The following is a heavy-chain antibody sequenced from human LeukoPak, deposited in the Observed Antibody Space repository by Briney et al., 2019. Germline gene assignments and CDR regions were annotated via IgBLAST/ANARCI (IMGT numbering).Heavy chain of an antibody. CDR3: AKSPMIVVATGHYFDY. V-gene: IGHV3-23*01. CDR2: ISGSGGST. Sequence: PGGSLRLSCGASGFTFDTYWMSWVRQAPGKGLEWVSAISGSGGSTYYADSVKGRFTISRDNSKNTLYLQMNSLRAEDTAVYYCAKSPMIVVATGHYFDYWGQGTLVTVSS. CDR1: GFTFDTYW. J-gene: IGHJ4*02. D-gene: IGHD3-22*01.